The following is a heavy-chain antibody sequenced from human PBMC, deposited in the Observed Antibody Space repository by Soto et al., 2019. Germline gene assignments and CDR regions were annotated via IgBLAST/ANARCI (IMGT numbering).Heavy chain of an antibody. D-gene: IGHD3-10*01. CDR3: ARRSRWYYYGTASYYNLWLDP. V-gene: IGHV4-39*01. CDR1: GDSISNTAYY. CDR2: IYHSGST. J-gene: IGHJ5*02. Sequence: QVQLQESGPGLVKPSETLSLTCTVSGDSISNTAYYWGWIRQPPGKGLEWIGDIYHSGSTYYNPSLKSRVTKYADTAKNQFSLNLRYVTAADTAVYYCARRSRWYYYGTASYYNLWLDPWGQGTLVTVSS.